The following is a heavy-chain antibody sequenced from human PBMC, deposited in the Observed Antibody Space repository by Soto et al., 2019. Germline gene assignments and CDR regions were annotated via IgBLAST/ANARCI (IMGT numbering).Heavy chain of an antibody. CDR3: ARSQGSSTSLEIYYYYYYGMDV. D-gene: IGHD2-2*01. V-gene: IGHV1-69*01. CDR1: GGTFSSYA. Sequence: QVQLVQSGAEVKKPGSSVKVSCKASGGTFSSYAISWVRQAPGQGLEWMGGIIPISDTTNYAQKFQGRVTITADESRSTAYMELGSLGSEDTAVYYCARSQGSSTSLEIYYYYYYGMDVWGQGPTVTVSS. CDR2: IIPISDTT. J-gene: IGHJ6*02.